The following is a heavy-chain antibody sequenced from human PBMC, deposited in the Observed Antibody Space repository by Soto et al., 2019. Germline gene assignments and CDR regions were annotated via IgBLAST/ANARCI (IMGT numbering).Heavy chain of an antibody. D-gene: IGHD6-13*01. Sequence: ASVKVSCKASGYTFTGYYMHWVRQAPGQGLEWMGWINPNSGGTNYAQKFQGRVTMTRDTSISTAYMELSRLRSDDTAVYYCARDRNPPHSSSWANWFDPWGQGTLVTVSS. CDR1: GYTFTGYY. CDR2: INPNSGGT. V-gene: IGHV1-2*02. J-gene: IGHJ5*02. CDR3: ARDRNPPHSSSWANWFDP.